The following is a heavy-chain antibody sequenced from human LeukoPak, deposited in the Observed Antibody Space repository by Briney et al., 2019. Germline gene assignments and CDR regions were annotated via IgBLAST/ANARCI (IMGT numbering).Heavy chain of an antibody. J-gene: IGHJ4*02. CDR3: AREYCTTTCYFDY. CDR1: GDSISSHY. V-gene: IGHV4-59*11. D-gene: IGHD2-8*01. Sequence: SETLSLTCTVSGDSISSHYWSWIRQSPGKGLEWIGYVHYSGGATYNPSLKSRVPISVATSRTQFSLKLSSVTAADTAVYYCAREYCTTTCYFDYWGQGMLVTVSS. CDR2: VHYSGGA.